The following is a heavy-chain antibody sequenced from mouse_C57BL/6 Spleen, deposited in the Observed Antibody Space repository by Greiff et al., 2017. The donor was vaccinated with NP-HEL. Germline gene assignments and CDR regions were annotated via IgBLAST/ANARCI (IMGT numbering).Heavy chain of an antibody. CDR2: FHPYNDDT. V-gene: IGHV1-47*01. CDR3: ARGDIDYDDAFAY. J-gene: IGHJ3*01. D-gene: IGHD2-4*01. CDR1: GYTFTTYP. Sequence: VMLVESGAELVKPGASVKMSCKASGYTFTTYPIEWMKQNHGKSLEWIGNFHPYNDDTKYNEKFKGKATLTVEKSSSTVYLELSRLTSDDSAVYYCARGDIDYDDAFAYWGQGTLVTVSA.